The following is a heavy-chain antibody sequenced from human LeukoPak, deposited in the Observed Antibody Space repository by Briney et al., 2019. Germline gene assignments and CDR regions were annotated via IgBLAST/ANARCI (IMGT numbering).Heavy chain of an antibody. CDR1: GFTFSSYA. Sequence: GSLRLSCAASGFTFSSYAMSWVRQAPGKGLEWVSGISDSGGSTYYADSVKGRFFISRDNSKNTLHLQMNSLRAEDTAVYYCAKLMGYFDWLVFGGQGTLVTVSS. CDR2: ISDSGGST. D-gene: IGHD3-9*01. V-gene: IGHV3-23*01. CDR3: AKLMGYFDWLVF. J-gene: IGHJ4*02.